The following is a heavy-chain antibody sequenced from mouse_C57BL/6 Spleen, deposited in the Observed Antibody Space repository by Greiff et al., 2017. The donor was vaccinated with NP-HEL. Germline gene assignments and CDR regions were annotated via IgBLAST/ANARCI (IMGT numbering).Heavy chain of an antibody. V-gene: IGHV14-4*01. CDR2: IDPENGDT. J-gene: IGHJ3*01. Sequence: VHVKQSGAELVRPGASVKLSCTASGFNIKDDYMHWVKQRPEQGLEWIGWIDPENGDTEYASKFQGKATITADTSSNTAYLQLSSLTSEDTAVYYCTTPLTTVVGAYWGQGTLVTVSA. D-gene: IGHD1-1*01. CDR1: GFNIKDDY. CDR3: TTPLTTVVGAY.